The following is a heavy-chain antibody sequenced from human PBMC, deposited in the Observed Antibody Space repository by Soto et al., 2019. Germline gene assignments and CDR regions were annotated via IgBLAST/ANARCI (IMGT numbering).Heavy chain of an antibody. J-gene: IGHJ4*02. CDR3: ARDTYSSGWYRLDY. CDR2: INTYNGNT. CDR1: GYTFTSYG. D-gene: IGHD6-19*01. Sequence: QVQLVQSGAEVKKPGASVKVSCKPSGYTFTSYGISWARQAPGQGLEWMGWINTYNGNTNHAQKLQGRVTMTTDTSQSTAYRGLRSLRSDDTAVYYCARDTYSSGWYRLDYWGQGTLVTVSS. V-gene: IGHV1-18*01.